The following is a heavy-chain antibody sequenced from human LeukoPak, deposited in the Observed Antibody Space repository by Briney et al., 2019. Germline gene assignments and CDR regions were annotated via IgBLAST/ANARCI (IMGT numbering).Heavy chain of an antibody. Sequence: GGSLRLSCAASGFTFSSYAMSWVRQAPGRGLEWVSAISGSGGSTYYADSVKGRFTISRDNSKNTLYLQMNSLRAEDTAVYYCAKDRLRAPFYIAVAGTFDYWGQGTLVTVSS. CDR1: GFTFSSYA. J-gene: IGHJ4*02. D-gene: IGHD6-19*01. CDR3: AKDRLRAPFYIAVAGTFDY. V-gene: IGHV3-23*01. CDR2: ISGSGGST.